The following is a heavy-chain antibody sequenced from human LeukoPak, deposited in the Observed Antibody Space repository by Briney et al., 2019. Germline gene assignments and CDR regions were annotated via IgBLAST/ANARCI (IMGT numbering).Heavy chain of an antibody. Sequence: SETLALTCTGSGGSKSSYYWSWIQQPAGKGLEWIVRIYTSASTNYNPSIKSRVTTSVDTTKNQYSLKLSSVTAADTALYYDARVRDDHYYYYIDVWGKGTTVTVSS. CDR3: ARVRDDHYYYYIDV. D-gene: IGHD1-1*01. CDR1: GGSKSSYY. V-gene: IGHV4-4*07. CDR2: IYTSAST. J-gene: IGHJ6*03.